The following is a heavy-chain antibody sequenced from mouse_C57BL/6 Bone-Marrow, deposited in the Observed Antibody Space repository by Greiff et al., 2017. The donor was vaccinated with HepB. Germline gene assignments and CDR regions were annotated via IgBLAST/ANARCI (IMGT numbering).Heavy chain of an antibody. D-gene: IGHD2-4*01. J-gene: IGHJ3*01. V-gene: IGHV1-18*01. CDR1: GYTFTDYN. CDR3: ARSKRLRPFAY. CDR2: INPNNGGT. Sequence: EVQLQQSGPELVKPGASVKIPCKASGYTFTDYNMDWVKQSHGKSLEWIGDINPNNGGTNYNQKFKGKATLTVDKSSSTAYMELRSLTSEDTAVYYCARSKRLRPFAYWGQGTLVTVSA.